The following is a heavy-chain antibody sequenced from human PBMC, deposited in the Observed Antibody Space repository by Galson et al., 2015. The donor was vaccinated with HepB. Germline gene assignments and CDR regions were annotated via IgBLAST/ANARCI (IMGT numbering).Heavy chain of an antibody. J-gene: IGHJ4*02. CDR3: VRANVAVAFDY. CDR1: GFTFSDYY. CDR2: ISSSGSTI. Sequence: ALRLSCAASGFTFSDYYMSWIRQAPGKGLEWVSYISSSGSTIYYADSVKGRLTISRDNAKNSLYLQMNSLRAEDTAVYYCVRANVAVAFDYWGQGTLVTVSS. D-gene: IGHD6-19*01. V-gene: IGHV3-11*01.